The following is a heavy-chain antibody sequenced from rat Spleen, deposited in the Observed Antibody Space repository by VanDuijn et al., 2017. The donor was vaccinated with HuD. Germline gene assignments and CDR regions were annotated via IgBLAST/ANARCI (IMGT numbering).Heavy chain of an antibody. V-gene: IGHV6-6*01. D-gene: IGHD1-11*01. J-gene: IGHJ2*01. CDR1: GFTFSSAW. CDR3: ATEGRFAY. CDR2: IKAKSNNYAT. Sequence: EVQVLESGGGLVQPGNSLKLSCATSGFTFSSAWMYWYRQFPEKRLEWIARIKAKSNNYATDYTESVKGRFTISRDDSKSSIYLQMNNLKAEDTAIYYCATEGRFAYWGQGVMVTVSS.